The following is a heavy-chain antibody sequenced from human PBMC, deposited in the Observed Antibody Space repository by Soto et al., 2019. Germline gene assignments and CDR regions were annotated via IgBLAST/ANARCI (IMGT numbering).Heavy chain of an antibody. V-gene: IGHV3-23*01. CDR2: ISGSAATT. Sequence: EVQLLESGGGLVQPGGSLSLSCAASGFTFSSYAMNWVRQAPGKGLEWVSAISGSAATTHFADSVKGRFTISRINSNNTLYLQMISLRAEDTAVYYCARDRSYYDSSGSYSPPYWGQGTLVTVSS. CDR1: GFTFSSYA. D-gene: IGHD3-22*01. CDR3: ARDRSYYDSSGSYSPPY. J-gene: IGHJ4*02.